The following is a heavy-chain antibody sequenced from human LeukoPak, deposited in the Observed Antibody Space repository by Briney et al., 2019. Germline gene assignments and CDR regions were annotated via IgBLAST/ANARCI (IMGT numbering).Heavy chain of an antibody. V-gene: IGHV1-2*02. CDR2: INPKSGGT. Sequence: ASVKVSCKASGYSFTGHYMHWVRQAPGQGLEWMGWINPKSGGTNYAQKFQGRVTMTRDTSISTAYMELSRLRSGDTAVYYCARSAEYNQPYYYYYYMDVWGKGTTVTISS. CDR1: GYSFTGHY. CDR3: ARSAEYNQPYYYYYYMDV. D-gene: IGHD1-1*01. J-gene: IGHJ6*03.